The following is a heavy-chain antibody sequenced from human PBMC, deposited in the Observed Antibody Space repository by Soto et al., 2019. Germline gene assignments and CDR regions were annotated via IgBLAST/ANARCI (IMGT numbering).Heavy chain of an antibody. Sequence: QVQLVQSGAEVKKPGASVKVSCKASGYTFTSYDINWVRQATGQGLEWMGWMNPNSGNTGYAQKFQGRVTITRNTYISRAYIELSSRKSEDTAVYLCGSETTGMSSIDVWGQGTTVTVSS. D-gene: IGHD3-9*01. J-gene: IGHJ6*02. CDR1: GYTFTSYD. V-gene: IGHV1-8*01. CDR3: GSETTGMSSIDV. CDR2: MNPNSGNT.